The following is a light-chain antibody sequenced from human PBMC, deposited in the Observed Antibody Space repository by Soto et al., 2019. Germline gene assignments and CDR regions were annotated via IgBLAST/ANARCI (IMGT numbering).Light chain of an antibody. CDR1: QSVSSSY. CDR3: QQYGSSRLT. V-gene: IGKV3-20*01. J-gene: IGKJ4*01. Sequence: EMVLKQSPGTLSLSPGERATLSGSVSQSVSSSYLAWYQQKPGQAPRLLIYGASSRATGIPDRFSGSGSGTDFTLTISRLEPEDFAVYYCQQYGSSRLTFGGGTKVDIK. CDR2: GAS.